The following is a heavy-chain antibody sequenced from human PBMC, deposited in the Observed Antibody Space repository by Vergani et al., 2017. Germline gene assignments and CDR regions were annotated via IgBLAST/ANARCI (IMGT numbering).Heavy chain of an antibody. CDR1: GFTFSSYA. CDR3: AKDPGGRYCSSTSCYTRYYYYMDV. J-gene: IGHJ6*03. V-gene: IGHV3-23*01. D-gene: IGHD2-2*02. CDR2: ISGSGGST. Sequence: EVQLLESGGGLVQPGGSLRLSCAASGFTFSSYAMSWVRQAPGKGLEWVSAISGSGGSTYYADSVKGRFTISRDNSKNTLYLQMYSLRAEDTAVYYCAKDPGGRYCSSTSCYTRYYYYMDVWGKGTTVTVSS.